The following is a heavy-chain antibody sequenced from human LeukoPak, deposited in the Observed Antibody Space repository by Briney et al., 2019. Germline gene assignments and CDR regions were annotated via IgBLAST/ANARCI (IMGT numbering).Heavy chain of an antibody. D-gene: IGHD1-26*01. Sequence: SETLSLTCTVSGGSISRGSYYWSWIRQPAGKGLEWIGRIYTSGSTNYNPSLKSRVTISVDTSKNQFSLKLSSVTAADTAVYYCASQSGSYLNWFDPWGQGTLVTVSS. V-gene: IGHV4-61*02. CDR1: GGSISRGSYY. J-gene: IGHJ5*02. CDR2: IYTSGST. CDR3: ASQSGSYLNWFDP.